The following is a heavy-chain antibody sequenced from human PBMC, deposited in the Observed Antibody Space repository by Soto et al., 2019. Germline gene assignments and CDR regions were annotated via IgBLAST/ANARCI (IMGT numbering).Heavy chain of an antibody. V-gene: IGHV1-3*01. D-gene: IGHD3-10*01. J-gene: IGHJ6*02. CDR2: INAGNGNT. Sequence: ASVKVSCKASGYTFTSYAMHWVRQAPGQRLEWMGWINAGNGNTKYSQKFQGRVTITRDTSASTAYMELSGLRSEDTAVYYCARARVYYYYYGMDVWGQGTTVTVSS. CDR1: GYTFTSYA. CDR3: ARARVYYYYYGMDV.